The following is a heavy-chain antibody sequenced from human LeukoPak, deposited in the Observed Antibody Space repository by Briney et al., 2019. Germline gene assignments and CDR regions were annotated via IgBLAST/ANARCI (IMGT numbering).Heavy chain of an antibody. J-gene: IGHJ4*02. V-gene: IGHV3-53*01. CDR2: IYSGGST. CDR3: ATSVLGYCSSTSCPFDY. CDR1: GFTVSSHY. D-gene: IGHD2-2*01. Sequence: GGSLRLSCAASGFTVSSHYMSWVRQAPGKGLEWASVIYSGGSTYYADSVKGRFTISRDNSKNTLYLQMNSLRAEDTAVYYCATSVLGYCSSTSCPFDYWGQGTLVTVSS.